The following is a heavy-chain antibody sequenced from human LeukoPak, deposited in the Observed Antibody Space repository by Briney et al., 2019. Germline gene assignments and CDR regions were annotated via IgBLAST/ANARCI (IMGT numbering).Heavy chain of an antibody. CDR2: ISSSGSTI. Sequence: GGSLRLSCAASGFTFSSYAMSWVRQAPGKGLEWVSAISSSGSTIYYADSVKGRFTISRDNAKNSLYLQMNSLRAEDTAVYYCARVHYYDSSGYYRYYGMDVWGQGTTVTVSS. D-gene: IGHD3-22*01. CDR3: ARVHYYDSSGYYRYYGMDV. V-gene: IGHV3-21*04. J-gene: IGHJ6*02. CDR1: GFTFSSYA.